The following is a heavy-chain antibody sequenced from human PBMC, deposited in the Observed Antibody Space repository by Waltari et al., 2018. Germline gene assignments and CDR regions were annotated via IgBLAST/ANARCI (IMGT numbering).Heavy chain of an antibody. V-gene: IGHV3-49*03. CDR2: IRSKAYGGTT. CDR1: GFTFGDYA. Sequence: EVQLVESGGGLVQPGRSLRLSCTASGFTFGDYAMSWFRQAPGKGLEWAGFIRSKAYGGTTEYAASVKGRFTISRDDSKSIAYLQMNSLKTEDTAVYYCTRGPFHYYDSSGYYFSYYGMDVWGQGTTVTVSS. J-gene: IGHJ6*02. D-gene: IGHD3-22*01. CDR3: TRGPFHYYDSSGYYFSYYGMDV.